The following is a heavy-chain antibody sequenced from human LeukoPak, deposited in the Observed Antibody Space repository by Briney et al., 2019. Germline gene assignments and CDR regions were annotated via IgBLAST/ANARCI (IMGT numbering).Heavy chain of an antibody. V-gene: IGHV4-59*01. D-gene: IGHD2-2*01. CDR2: IYYSGST. CDR1: GGSISSYY. J-gene: IGHJ5*02. Sequence: PSETLSLTCTVSGGSISSYYWSWIRQPPGKGLEWIGYIYYSGSTNYNPSLKSRVTISVDTSKNQFSLKLSSVTAADTAVYYCARDRGRYCSSTSCYSWGQGTLVTVSS. CDR3: ARDRGRYCSSTSCYS.